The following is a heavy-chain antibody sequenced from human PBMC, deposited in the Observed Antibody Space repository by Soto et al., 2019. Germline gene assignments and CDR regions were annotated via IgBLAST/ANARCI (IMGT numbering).Heavy chain of an antibody. CDR1: GFTFSSYS. V-gene: IGHV3-23*01. D-gene: IGHD5-18*01. CDR2: FRTGGDDGTT. Sequence: GGSLRLSCAASGFTFSSYSMSWVRQAPGKGLEWVSGFRTGGDDGTTYYADSVKGRFTISRDNSKNTLFLQMNSLRVEDTAIYYCATRIQLWFRPQFDPWGQGTLVTVSS. J-gene: IGHJ5*02. CDR3: ATRIQLWFRPQFDP.